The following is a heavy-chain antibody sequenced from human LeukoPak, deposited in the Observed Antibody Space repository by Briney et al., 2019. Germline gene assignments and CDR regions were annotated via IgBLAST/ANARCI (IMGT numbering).Heavy chain of an antibody. D-gene: IGHD5-18*01. CDR2: ISWNSGSI. CDR3: ANDIKRGGYSYGYGSVDY. CDR1: GFTFGDYA. Sequence: PGGSLRLSCAASGFTFGDYAMHWVRQAPGKGLEWVSGISWNSGSIGYADSVKGRFTISRDNAKNSLYLQMNSLRAEDTALYYCANDIKRGGYSYGYGSVDYWGQGTLVTVSS. V-gene: IGHV3-9*01. J-gene: IGHJ4*02.